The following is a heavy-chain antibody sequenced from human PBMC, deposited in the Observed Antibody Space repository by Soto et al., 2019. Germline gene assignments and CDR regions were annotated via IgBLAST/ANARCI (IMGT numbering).Heavy chain of an antibody. J-gene: IGHJ6*02. CDR3: ARVGAYDILTGYYNPPYYYYYYGMDV. Sequence: ASVKVSCKASGYTFTSYGISWVRQAPGQGLEWMGWISAYNGNTNYAQKLQGRVTMTTDTSTSTAYMELRSLRSDDTAVYYCARVGAYDILTGYYNPPYYYYYYGMDVWGQGPTVTV. D-gene: IGHD3-9*01. CDR1: GYTFTSYG. V-gene: IGHV1-18*04. CDR2: ISAYNGNT.